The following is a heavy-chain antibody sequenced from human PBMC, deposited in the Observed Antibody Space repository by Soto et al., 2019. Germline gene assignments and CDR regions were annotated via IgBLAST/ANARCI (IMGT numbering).Heavy chain of an antibody. CDR2: ISTSSSYT. V-gene: IGHV3-11*06. J-gene: IGHJ4*02. CDR1: GFTFSDYY. D-gene: IGHD3-3*01. CDR3: ARAGDFWSASVDY. Sequence: QVQLVESGGGLVKPGGSLRLSCAASGFTFSDYYMSWIRQAPGKGLQWISYISTSSSYTNYAASVQGRFTISRDNAKSSLYLQMLSLRAEDAAVYFCARAGDFWSASVDYWGQGALVTVTS.